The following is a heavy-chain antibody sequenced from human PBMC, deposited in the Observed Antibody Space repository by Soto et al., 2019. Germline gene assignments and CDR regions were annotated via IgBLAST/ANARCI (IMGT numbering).Heavy chain of an antibody. CDR3: ARDLLEYSSSGHSEY. D-gene: IGHD6-6*01. Sequence: SVKVSCKASGGTFSSYAISWVRQAPGQGLEWMGGIIPIFGTANYAQKFQGRVTITADEPTSTAYMELSSLRSEDTAVYYCARDLLEYSSSGHSEYWGQGTLVTVSS. V-gene: IGHV1-69*13. J-gene: IGHJ4*02. CDR2: IIPIFGTA. CDR1: GGTFSSYA.